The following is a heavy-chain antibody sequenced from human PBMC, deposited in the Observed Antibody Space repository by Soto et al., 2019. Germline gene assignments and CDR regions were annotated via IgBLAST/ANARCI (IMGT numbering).Heavy chain of an antibody. J-gene: IGHJ4*02. D-gene: IGHD3-16*02. CDR2: IWYDGSNK. Sequence: GGSLRLSCAASGFTFSSYGMHWVRQAPGKGLEWVAVIWYDGSNKYYADSVKGRFTISRDNSKNTLYLQMKSLRAEDTAVYYCARDRVRLGELSPYYFDYWGQGTLVTVSS. CDR3: ARDRVRLGELSPYYFDY. V-gene: IGHV3-33*01. CDR1: GFTFSSYG.